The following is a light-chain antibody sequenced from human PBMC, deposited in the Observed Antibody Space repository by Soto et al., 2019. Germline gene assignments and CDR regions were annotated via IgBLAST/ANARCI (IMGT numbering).Light chain of an antibody. Sequence: DIQMTQSPSSLSASVGDTVSITCRASQGISSYLAWYQQKPGKAPKVLIYAASTLQSGVPSRFSGSGSGTEFTLTISSLQPEDCATYYCQQLISYPLNFGGGTKVDIK. J-gene: IGKJ4*01. CDR3: QQLISYPLN. CDR1: QGISSY. V-gene: IGKV1-9*01. CDR2: AAS.